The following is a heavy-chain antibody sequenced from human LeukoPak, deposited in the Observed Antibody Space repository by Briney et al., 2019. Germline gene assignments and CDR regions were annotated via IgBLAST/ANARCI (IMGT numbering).Heavy chain of an antibody. V-gene: IGHV3-66*01. D-gene: IGHD1-26*01. Sequence: GGSLRLSCAASGFTVSSNYMSWVRQAPGKGLEWVSVIYSVGSTYYADSMKGRFTISRDNSKNTLYLQMNSLRAEDTAVYYCARSGSYHYFDYWGQGTLVTVSS. CDR2: IYSVGST. CDR1: GFTVSSNY. J-gene: IGHJ4*02. CDR3: ARSGSYHYFDY.